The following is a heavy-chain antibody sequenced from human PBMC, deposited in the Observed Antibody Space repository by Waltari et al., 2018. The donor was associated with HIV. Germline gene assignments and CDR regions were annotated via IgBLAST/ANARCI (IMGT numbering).Heavy chain of an antibody. Sequence: QLPLQESGPGLVKPSETLSLTCIVSGGSISSSRHYCGWIRQPPGKGLEWLATISSSGSSFYNPSLKSRLTISVDTSKNRFSLRLSSVTAADTAVYYCARHLNHGHDYVWGSYRPFDYWGQGTLVTVSS. CDR2: ISSSGSS. D-gene: IGHD3-16*02. CDR3: ARHLNHGHDYVWGSYRPFDY. CDR1: GGSISSSRHY. V-gene: IGHV4-39*01. J-gene: IGHJ4*02.